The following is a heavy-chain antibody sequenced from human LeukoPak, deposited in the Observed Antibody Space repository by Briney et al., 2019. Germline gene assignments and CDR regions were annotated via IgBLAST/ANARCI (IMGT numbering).Heavy chain of an antibody. CDR2: INPKSGGT. Sequence: ASVKVSCKPSGYTFTVYYMHWVRQAPGQGLEWMGWINPKSGGTNYLQKFQGRVTMTRDTSISTAYMELSRLRSDDAAVYYCARATAENDYWGQGTLVTVSS. V-gene: IGHV1-2*02. J-gene: IGHJ4*02. D-gene: IGHD1-14*01. CDR3: ARATAENDY. CDR1: GYTFTVYY.